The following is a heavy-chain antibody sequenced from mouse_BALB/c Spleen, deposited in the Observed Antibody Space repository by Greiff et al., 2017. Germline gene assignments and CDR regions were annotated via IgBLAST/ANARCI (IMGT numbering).Heavy chain of an antibody. V-gene: IGHV2-2*02. CDR3: ARNSHYGNYGSLDY. J-gene: IGHJ4*01. CDR1: GFSLTSYG. Sequence: VKLQESGPGLVQPSQSLSITCTVSGFSLTSYGVHWVRQSPGKGLEWLGVIWSGGSTDYNAAFISRLSISKDNSKSQVFFKMNSLQANDTAIYYCARNSHYGNYGSLDYWGQGTSVTVSS. D-gene: IGHD2-1*01. CDR2: IWSGGST.